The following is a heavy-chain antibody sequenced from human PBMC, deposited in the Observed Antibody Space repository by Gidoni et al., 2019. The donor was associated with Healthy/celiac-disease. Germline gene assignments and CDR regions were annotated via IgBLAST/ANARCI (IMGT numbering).Heavy chain of an antibody. J-gene: IGHJ4*02. CDR3: TSFAAVAGSHDY. CDR2: IRSKANSYAT. CDR1: GFTFSGSA. D-gene: IGHD6-19*01. V-gene: IGHV3-73*02. Sequence: EVQLVESGGGLVQPGGSLKLSCAASGFTFSGSAMHWVRQASGKGLEWVGRIRSKANSYATAYAASVKGRFTISRDDSKNTAYLQMNSLKTEDTAVYYCTSFAAVAGSHDYWGQGTLVTVSS.